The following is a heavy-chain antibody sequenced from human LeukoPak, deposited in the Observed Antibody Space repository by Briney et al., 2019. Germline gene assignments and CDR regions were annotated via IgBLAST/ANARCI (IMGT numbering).Heavy chain of an antibody. J-gene: IGHJ4*02. CDR1: GGSIGSYY. D-gene: IGHD4-23*01. V-gene: IGHV4-59*01. CDR3: ARTTVGAATDY. CDR2: IYYSGST. Sequence: PSETLSLTCTVSGGSIGSYYWSWIRQPPGKGLEWIGYIYYSGSTNYNPSLKSRVTISVDTSKNQFSLKLSSVTAADTAVYYCARTTVGAATDYWGQGTLVTVSS.